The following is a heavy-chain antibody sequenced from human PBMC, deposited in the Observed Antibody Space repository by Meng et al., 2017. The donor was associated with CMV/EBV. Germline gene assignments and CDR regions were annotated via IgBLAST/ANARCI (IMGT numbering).Heavy chain of an antibody. CDR3: ARAIVLMVYAENWFDP. J-gene: IGHJ5*02. Sequence: LQPQEAGPGLVKPSETLSPTCTVSGGSISSSSFYWGWIRQPPGKGLEWIGSIYYSGSTYYNPSLKSRVTISVDTSKNQFSLKLSSVTAADTAVYYCARAIVLMVYAENWFDPWGQGTLVTVSS. V-gene: IGHV4-39*07. CDR2: IYYSGST. CDR1: GGSISSSSFY. D-gene: IGHD2-8*01.